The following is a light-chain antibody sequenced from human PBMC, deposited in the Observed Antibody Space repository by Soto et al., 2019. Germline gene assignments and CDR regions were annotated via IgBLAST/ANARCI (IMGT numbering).Light chain of an antibody. V-gene: IGKV1-5*03. J-gene: IGKJ1*01. CDR2: MTS. CDR3: QQYNSFPRT. CDR1: QSISPW. Sequence: DIQMTQSPSTLSASVGDRVTITCRASQSISPWLAWYQQKPGKAPKLLISMTSNLESGVPSKFSGSGSGTEFTLTISSLQPDDFATYYCQQYNSFPRTFGQGTKVEMK.